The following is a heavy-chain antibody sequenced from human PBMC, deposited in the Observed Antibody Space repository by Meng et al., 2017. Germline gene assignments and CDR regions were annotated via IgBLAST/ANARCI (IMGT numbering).Heavy chain of an antibody. J-gene: IGHJ5*02. CDR2: INAGNGNT. V-gene: IGHV1-3*01. Sequence: PEQSGAEVKKPGAYVKVSCKASGYTFTSYAMHWVRQAPGQRLEWMGWINAGNGNTKYSQKFQGRVTITRDTSASTAYMELSSLRSEDTAVYYCARDKLKTFDPWGQGTLVTVSS. CDR3: ARDKLKTFDP. CDR1: GYTFTSYA.